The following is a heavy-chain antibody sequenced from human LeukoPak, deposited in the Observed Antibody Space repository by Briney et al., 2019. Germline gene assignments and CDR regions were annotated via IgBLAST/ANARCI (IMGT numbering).Heavy chain of an antibody. Sequence: GGSLRLSCAASGFTFSSHAMSWVRQAPGKELEWVSSISGSGDRTYYADSVKGRLTISRDNSKKTVYVQVNSLRADDTAVYYCVRKVIVATNYFDLWGQGTLVTVSS. CDR2: ISGSGDRT. J-gene: IGHJ4*02. CDR1: GFTFSSHA. CDR3: VRKVIVATNYFDL. D-gene: IGHD2-15*01. V-gene: IGHV3-23*01.